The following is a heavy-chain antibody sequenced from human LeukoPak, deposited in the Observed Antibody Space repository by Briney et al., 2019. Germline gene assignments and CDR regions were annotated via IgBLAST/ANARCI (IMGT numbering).Heavy chain of an antibody. J-gene: IGHJ4*02. Sequence: GGSLRLSCAASGFTFSIYWMSWVRQAPGKGLEWVANIKEDGSEKYYVDSVKGRFTISRDNAKNSLYLQMNSLRAEDTAVYYSARYCSGGSCFDYWGQGTLVTVSS. CDR2: IKEDGSEK. V-gene: IGHV3-7*04. CDR1: GFTFSIYW. D-gene: IGHD2-15*01. CDR3: ARYCSGGSCFDY.